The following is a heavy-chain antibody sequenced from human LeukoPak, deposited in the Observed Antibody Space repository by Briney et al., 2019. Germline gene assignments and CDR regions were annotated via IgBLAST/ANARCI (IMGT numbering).Heavy chain of an antibody. J-gene: IGHJ6*03. D-gene: IGHD6-13*01. Sequence: KTSETLSLTCAVYGGSFSGYYWSWIRQPPGKGLEWIGEINHSGSTNYNPSLKSRVTISVDTSKNQFSLKLSSVTAADTAVYYCARLLSSSWYYYYMDVWGKGTTVTISS. V-gene: IGHV4-34*01. CDR1: GGSFSGYY. CDR3: ARLLSSSWYYYYMDV. CDR2: INHSGST.